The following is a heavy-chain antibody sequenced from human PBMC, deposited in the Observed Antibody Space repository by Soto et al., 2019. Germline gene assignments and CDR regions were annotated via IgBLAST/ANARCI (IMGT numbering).Heavy chain of an antibody. CDR1: GYTFTSYD. Sequence: ASVKVSCKASGYTFTSYDINWVRQATGQGLEWMGWMNPNSANTGYAQKFQGRVTMTRNTSISTAYMELSSLRSEDTAVYYCAKSPSDTPVDAFDIWGQGTLVTVSS. CDR3: AKSPSDTPVDAFDI. CDR2: MNPNSANT. J-gene: IGHJ3*02. D-gene: IGHD2-2*02. V-gene: IGHV1-8*01.